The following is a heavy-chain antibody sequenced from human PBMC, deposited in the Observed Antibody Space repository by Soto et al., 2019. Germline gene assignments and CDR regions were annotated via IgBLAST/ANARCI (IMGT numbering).Heavy chain of an antibody. CDR3: ARGGNIAVVTASFDY. CDR1: GYTFNTYY. D-gene: IGHD2-21*02. J-gene: IGHJ4*02. CDR2: IHPSGGGT. V-gene: IGHV1-46*02. Sequence: ASVKVSCKPSGYTFNTYYLHWLRQAPGQALEWMGVIHPSGGGTTYAQKFLGRVTVTRDTSTTTVFMELSSLRSDDTAVYYCARGGNIAVVTASFDYWGQVTLVTVSS.